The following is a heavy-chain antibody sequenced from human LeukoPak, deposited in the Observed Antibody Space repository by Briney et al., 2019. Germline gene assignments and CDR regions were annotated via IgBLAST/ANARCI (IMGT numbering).Heavy chain of an antibody. CDR2: IRSAVETT. J-gene: IGHJ4*02. V-gene: IGHV3-23*01. Sequence: GGSLRLSCAASGFTMSHYGVSWVRQAPGKGLEWISGIRSAVETTHYADSVKGRFIISRDNSKNALSLQLNSLRPEDTALYYCAKLHDSSGYYHYFFDYWGQGTLVTVSS. CDR3: AKLHDSSGYYHYFFDY. CDR1: GFTMSHYG. D-gene: IGHD3-22*01.